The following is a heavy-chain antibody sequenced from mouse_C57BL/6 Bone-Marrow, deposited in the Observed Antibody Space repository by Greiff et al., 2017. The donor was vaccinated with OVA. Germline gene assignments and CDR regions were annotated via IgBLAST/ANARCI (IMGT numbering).Heavy chain of an antibody. V-gene: IGHV5-15*01. CDR2: ISSLAYSI. CDR3: ARHVYCGSTGDYAMDD. CDR1: GFTFSDYG. J-gene: IGHJ4*01. Sequence: EVKLVESGGGLVQPGGSLKLSCAASGFTFSDYGMAWVRQAPRKGPEWVAFISSLAYSIYYADTVTGRFTISRENAKNTLYLEMSSLRSEDTAMYYCARHVYCGSTGDYAMDDWGQGTSVTVAS. D-gene: IGHD1-1*01.